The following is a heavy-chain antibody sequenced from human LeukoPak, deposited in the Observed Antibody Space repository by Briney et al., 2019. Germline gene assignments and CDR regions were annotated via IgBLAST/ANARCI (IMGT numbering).Heavy chain of an antibody. Sequence: SQTPSLTCAISGDSASSNSAAWNWIWQSPSRSLEWVVRTYYRSKWYNDYGVSGKSRITNNPDTSKNQFSMQLNSVTPEDTVVYYCARFSSGDDYWGQGTLVAVSS. CDR1: GDSASSNSAA. D-gene: IGHD2-15*01. CDR2: TYYRSKWYN. J-gene: IGHJ4*02. V-gene: IGHV6-1*01. CDR3: ARFSSGDDY.